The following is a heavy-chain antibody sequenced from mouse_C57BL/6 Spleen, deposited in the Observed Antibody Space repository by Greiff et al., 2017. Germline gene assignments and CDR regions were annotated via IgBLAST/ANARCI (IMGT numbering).Heavy chain of an antibody. Sequence: QVQLQQSGAELVRPGASVTLSCKASGYTFTDYEMHWVKQTPVHGLEWIGAIDPETGGTAYNQKFKGKAILTADKSSSTAYMELRSLTSEDSAVYYCTRSNWEGWFAYWGQGTLVTVSA. V-gene: IGHV1-15*01. CDR3: TRSNWEGWFAY. J-gene: IGHJ3*01. CDR1: GYTFTDYE. D-gene: IGHD4-1*01. CDR2: IDPETGGT.